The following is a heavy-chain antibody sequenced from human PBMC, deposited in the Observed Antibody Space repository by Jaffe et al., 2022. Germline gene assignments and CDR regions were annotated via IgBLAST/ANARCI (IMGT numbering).Heavy chain of an antibody. Sequence: EVQLVETGGGLIQPGGSLRLSCAASGFTVSSNYMSWVRQAPGKGLEWVSVIYSGGSTYYADSVKGRFTISRDNSKNTLYLQMNSLRAEDTAVYYCARSGGDSYGYYFDYWGQGTLVTVSS. J-gene: IGHJ4*02. CDR1: GFTVSSNY. V-gene: IGHV3-53*02. CDR3: ARSGGDSYGYYFDY. D-gene: IGHD2-21*02. CDR2: IYSGGST.